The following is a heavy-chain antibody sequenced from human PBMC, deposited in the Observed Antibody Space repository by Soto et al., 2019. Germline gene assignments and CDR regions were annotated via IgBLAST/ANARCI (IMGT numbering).Heavy chain of an antibody. V-gene: IGHV1-69*12. CDR1: GGTFSSYD. CDR2: IIPMFGTT. J-gene: IGHJ6*02. CDR3: AIERVPYYFHYTMGV. Sequence: QVQLVQSGAEVKQPGSSVKVSCKASGGTFSSYDISWVRQAPGQGLEWMGGIIPMFGTTNYAQKFQARVTITADDSTTTAYMELSSLRSEDTAVYYCAIERVPYYFHYTMGVWGQGTTVTVSS.